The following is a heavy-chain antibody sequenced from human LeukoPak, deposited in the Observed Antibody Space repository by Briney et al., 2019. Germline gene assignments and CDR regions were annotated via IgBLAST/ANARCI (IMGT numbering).Heavy chain of an antibody. CDR1: GYTFTGYY. CDR2: INPNSGGT. J-gene: IGHJ5*02. Sequence: ASVKVSCKASGYTFTGYYMHWVRQAPGQGLEWMGWINPNSGGTNYAQKFQGRVTITRDTSISTAYMELSRLRSDDTAVYYCARGRVTIFGVVTLRGEFDPWGQGTLVTVSS. V-gene: IGHV1-2*02. CDR3: ARGRVTIFGVVTLRGEFDP. D-gene: IGHD3-3*01.